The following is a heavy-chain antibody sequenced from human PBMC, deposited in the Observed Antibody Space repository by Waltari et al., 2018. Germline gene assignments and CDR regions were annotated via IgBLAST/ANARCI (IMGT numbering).Heavy chain of an antibody. CDR1: GGSFSGYY. D-gene: IGHD6-6*01. CDR3: ARGGAARQSLPFDY. Sequence: QVQLQQWGAGLLKPSETLSLTCAVYGGSFSGYYWSWIRQPPGKGLEWIGEINPSGSTNSNPSLKGRVTISVDTSTNQFSLKLSSVTAADTAVYYCARGGAARQSLPFDYWGQGTLVTVSS. CDR2: INPSGST. V-gene: IGHV4-34*01. J-gene: IGHJ4*02.